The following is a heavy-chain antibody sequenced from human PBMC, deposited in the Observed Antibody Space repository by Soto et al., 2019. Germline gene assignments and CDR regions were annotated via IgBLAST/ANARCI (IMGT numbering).Heavy chain of an antibody. CDR2: IRSKAYGGTT. CDR1: GFTFGDYA. Sequence: GGSLRLSCTASGFTFGDYAMSWFRQAPGKGLEWVGFIRSKAYGGTTEYAASVKGRFTISRDDSKSIAYLQMNSLKTEDTAVYYCTRVDRSGGSCFDYWGQGTLVTVSS. D-gene: IGHD2-15*01. J-gene: IGHJ4*02. CDR3: TRVDRSGGSCFDY. V-gene: IGHV3-49*03.